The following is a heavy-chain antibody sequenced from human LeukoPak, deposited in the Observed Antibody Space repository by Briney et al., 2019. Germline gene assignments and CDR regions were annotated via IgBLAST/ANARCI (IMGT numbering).Heavy chain of an antibody. J-gene: IGHJ3*02. CDR1: GGSISSSNW. Sequence: SGTLSLTCAVSGGSISSSNWWSWVRQPPGKGLEWIGEIYHSGSTNYNPSLKGRVTISVDKSKNQFSLKLSSVTAADTAVYYCARVFPAPTVTTDAFDIWGQGTMVTVSS. CDR3: ARVFPAPTVTTDAFDI. V-gene: IGHV4-4*02. D-gene: IGHD4-17*01. CDR2: IYHSGST.